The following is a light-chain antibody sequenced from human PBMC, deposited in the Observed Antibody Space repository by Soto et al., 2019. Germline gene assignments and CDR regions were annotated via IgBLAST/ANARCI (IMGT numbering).Light chain of an antibody. CDR1: SSDVGAYDY. CDR2: DVY. Sequence: QSALTQPASVSGSPGQSIAISCTGTSSDVGAYDYVSWYQQHPGKAPKVIISDVYNRPSGVSNRFSGSKSGNTASLTISGLQAEDEADYYCGSYTTGGSVVFGGGTKLTVL. J-gene: IGLJ2*01. CDR3: GSYTTGGSVV. V-gene: IGLV2-14*03.